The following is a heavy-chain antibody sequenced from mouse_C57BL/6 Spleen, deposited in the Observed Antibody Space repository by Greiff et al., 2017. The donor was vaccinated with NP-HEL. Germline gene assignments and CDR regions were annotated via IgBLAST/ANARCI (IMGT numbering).Heavy chain of an antibody. CDR3: AIGAVSVYYGYDVGYFDV. CDR1: GYTFTSYW. J-gene: IGHJ1*03. CDR2: IHPSDSDT. V-gene: IGHV1-74*01. Sequence: QVQLQQPGAELVKPGASVKVSCKASGYTFTSYWMHWVKQRPGQGLEWIGRIHPSDSDTNYNLKFKGKATLTVDKSSSKAYMQLSSLTSEDSAVYYCAIGAVSVYYGYDVGYFDVWGTGTTVTVSS. D-gene: IGHD2-2*01.